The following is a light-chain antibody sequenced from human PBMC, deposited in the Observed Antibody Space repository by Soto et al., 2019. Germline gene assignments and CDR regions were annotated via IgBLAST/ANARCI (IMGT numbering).Light chain of an antibody. J-gene: IGLJ2*01. Sequence: QSALTQPASVSGSPGQSITISCTGSSGDIGDYKYVSWYQQHPGKAPKLMIYDVSNRPSGVSNRFSASKSGNTASLTISGXXXXXXXXXXCSSYTSTNFVIFGGGTKLTVL. CDR2: DVS. CDR1: SGDIGDYKY. V-gene: IGLV2-14*01. CDR3: SSYTSTNFVI.